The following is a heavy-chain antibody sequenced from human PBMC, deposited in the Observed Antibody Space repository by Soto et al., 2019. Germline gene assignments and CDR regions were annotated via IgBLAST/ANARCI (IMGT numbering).Heavy chain of an antibody. D-gene: IGHD6-13*01. Sequence: QVQLVQSGAEVKKPGASVKISFKASGYTFTSYGISWVRQAPGQGLEWMGWISAYNGNTNYAQNLQGRVTMTTDTSRSTAYMEPRSLRSDDTAVYYCAREGGYSSSWYLYYYYGMDVWGQGTTVTVSS. CDR1: GYTFTSYG. CDR2: ISAYNGNT. J-gene: IGHJ6*02. V-gene: IGHV1-18*04. CDR3: AREGGYSSSWYLYYYYGMDV.